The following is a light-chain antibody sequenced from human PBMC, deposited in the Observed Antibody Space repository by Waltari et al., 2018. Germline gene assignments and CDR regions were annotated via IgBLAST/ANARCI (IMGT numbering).Light chain of an antibody. CDR1: QTILYTSNNKSY. V-gene: IGKV4-1*01. CDR3: QQYYSTPQT. CDR2: WAS. J-gene: IGKJ1*01. Sequence: DVVMTQSPDSLAVSLGVRASFNCQSRQTILYTSNNKSYLAWYQQKPGQPPKLLIYWASTRESGVPDRFSGSGSGTDFTLTISSLQAEDVAVYYCQQYYSTPQTFGQGTKVEIK.